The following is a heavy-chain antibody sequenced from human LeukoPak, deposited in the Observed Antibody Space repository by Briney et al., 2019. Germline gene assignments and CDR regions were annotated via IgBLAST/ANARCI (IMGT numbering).Heavy chain of an antibody. CDR3: ARDKIVGATHFDY. J-gene: IGHJ4*02. D-gene: IGHD1-26*01. CDR1: GFSFSGHG. V-gene: IGHV3-7*01. CDR2: IKQDGSEK. Sequence: GGSLRLSCAASGFSFSGHGMNWVRQAPGKGLEWVANIKQDGSEKYYVDSVKGRFTISRDNAKNSLYLQMNSLRAEDTAVYYCARDKIVGATHFDYWGQGTLVTVSS.